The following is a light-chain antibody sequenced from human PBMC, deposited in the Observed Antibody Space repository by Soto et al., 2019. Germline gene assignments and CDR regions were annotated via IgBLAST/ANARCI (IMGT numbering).Light chain of an antibody. CDR1: SSDVGGYDY. J-gene: IGLJ1*01. CDR2: EVS. CDR3: SSYSISTAYL. Sequence: SVLTQPASVSGSPGQSITISCTGTSSDVGGYDYVAWYQLHPGKAPKLMLFEVSNRPSGVSYRFSGSKSGNTASLTISGLQAEDEADYFCSSYSISTAYLFGTGTKVTVL. V-gene: IGLV2-14*01.